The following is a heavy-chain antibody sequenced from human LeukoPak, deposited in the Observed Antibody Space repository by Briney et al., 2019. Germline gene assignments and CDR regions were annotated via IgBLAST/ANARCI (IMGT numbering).Heavy chain of an antibody. J-gene: IGHJ5*02. CDR2: ISGSGGST. D-gene: IGHD3-3*01. CDR1: GFTFSSYA. V-gene: IGHV3-23*01. Sequence: GGSLRLSCAASGFTFSSYAMSWVRQAPGKGLEWVSAISGSGGSTYYADSVKGRFTISRDNSKNTLYLQMNSLRAEDTAVYYCAKPQTPYDFWSGYSDNWFDPWGQGTLVTVSS. CDR3: AKPQTPYDFWSGYSDNWFDP.